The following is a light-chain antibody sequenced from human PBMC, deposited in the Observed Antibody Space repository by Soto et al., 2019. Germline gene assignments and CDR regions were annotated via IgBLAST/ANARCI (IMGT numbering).Light chain of an antibody. CDR1: SGHSSNA. Sequence: QLALTQSPSAPASLGASVKLTCTLSSGHSSNAIAWHQQKPEKGPRYLMNVSSDGSHIKGDGIPDRFSGSSSGAERYLTISSLQSEDEADYYCQTWGTGIPVVFGGGTQLTVL. CDR2: VSSDGSH. V-gene: IGLV4-69*01. CDR3: QTWGTGIPVV. J-gene: IGLJ7*01.